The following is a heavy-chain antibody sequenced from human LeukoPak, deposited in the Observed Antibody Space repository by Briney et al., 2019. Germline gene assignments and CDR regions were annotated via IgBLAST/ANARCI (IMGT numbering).Heavy chain of an antibody. V-gene: IGHV3-30*01. Sequence: EGSLRLSCGASGFTFSSYDLHWVRQAPGKGLEWVAVISYDGSNKYYADSVKGRFTISRDNSKNTLYLQMNGLRAEDTAVYYCARDGLPWFGMVVWGKGTTVTVSS. CDR2: ISYDGSNK. J-gene: IGHJ6*01. CDR1: GFTFSSYD. D-gene: IGHD3-10*01. CDR3: ARDGLPWFGMVV.